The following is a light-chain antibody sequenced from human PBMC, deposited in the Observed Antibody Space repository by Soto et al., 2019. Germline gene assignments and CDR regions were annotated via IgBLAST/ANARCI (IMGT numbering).Light chain of an antibody. Sequence: SYELTQPPSVSVAPGQTASIACGGSNVATKSVHWYQQRPGQAPVLVVHDDNDRPSGIPERFSGSNSGNTATLTISRVEAGDEADYYCQLWDGASDLVVFGGGTKVTVL. CDR1: NVATKS. J-gene: IGLJ2*01. CDR3: QLWDGASDLVV. V-gene: IGLV3-21*02. CDR2: DDN.